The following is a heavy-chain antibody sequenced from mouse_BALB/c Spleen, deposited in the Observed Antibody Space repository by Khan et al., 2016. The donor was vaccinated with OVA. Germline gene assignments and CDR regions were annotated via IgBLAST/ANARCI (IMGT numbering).Heavy chain of an antibody. V-gene: IGHV1S135*01. CDR3: AIIYYYGTGFDY. CDR2: IDPYNGGT. J-gene: IGHJ2*01. Sequence: VQLKQSGPDLVKPGTSVKVSCKASGYSFTDYNMFWVKQSHGKSLEWIGYIDPYNGGTGYNQRFKGKATLTVDKSSSTAFMHLNSLTSEDSAVYYCAIIYYYGTGFDYWGQGTTLTVSS. D-gene: IGHD1-1*01. CDR1: GYSFTDYN.